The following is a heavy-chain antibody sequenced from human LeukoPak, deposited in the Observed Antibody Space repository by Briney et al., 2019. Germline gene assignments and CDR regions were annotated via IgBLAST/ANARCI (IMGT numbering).Heavy chain of an antibody. CDR3: ARDRDFWSDNYYYYYYMDV. CDR2: INPNSGGT. Sequence: ASVKVSCKASGYTFTGYYMHWVRQAPGQGLEWMGWINPNSGGTNYAQKFQDRVTMTRDTSITTAYMDMSRLRSDDTAVYYCARDRDFWSDNYYYYYYMDVWGKGTTVTVSS. J-gene: IGHJ6*03. D-gene: IGHD3-3*01. CDR1: GYTFTGYY. V-gene: IGHV1-2*02.